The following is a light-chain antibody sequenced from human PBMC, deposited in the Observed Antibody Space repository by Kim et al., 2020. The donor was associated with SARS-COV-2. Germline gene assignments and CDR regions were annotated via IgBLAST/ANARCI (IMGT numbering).Light chain of an antibody. J-gene: IGLJ3*02. V-gene: IGLV1-47*01. CDR2: RYN. CDR3: AAWDDSLSGWV. CDR1: SSNIGSNY. Sequence: QSVLTQPPSASGTPGQRVTISCSGSSSNIGSNYVYWYQQLPGTAPKLLIYRYNLRRSGAHDRFSGSKSGTSASLAISGVRSEDEADYYCAAWDDSLSGWVFGGGTKLTVL.